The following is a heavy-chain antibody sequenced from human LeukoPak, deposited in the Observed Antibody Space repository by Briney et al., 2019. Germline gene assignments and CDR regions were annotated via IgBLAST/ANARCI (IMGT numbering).Heavy chain of an antibody. D-gene: IGHD4-17*01. CDR1: GFNLYSFW. CDR2: IKQDGRDI. Sequence: PGGSLRLSCQASGFNLYSFWMTWVRQPPGKGLEWVATIKQDGRDIYYVDSVKGRFTISRDNAKNSLYLQMDSLRAEDTAVYYCARLLLTYDYGDYSYYMDVWGKGTTVTVSS. V-gene: IGHV3-7*01. J-gene: IGHJ6*03. CDR3: ARLLLTYDYGDYSYYMDV.